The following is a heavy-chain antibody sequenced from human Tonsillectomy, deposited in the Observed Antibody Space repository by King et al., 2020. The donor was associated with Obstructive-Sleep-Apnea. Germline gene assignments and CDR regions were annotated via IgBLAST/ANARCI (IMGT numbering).Heavy chain of an antibody. D-gene: IGHD5-18*01. V-gene: IGHV5-51*01. J-gene: IGHJ4*02. CDR1: GYSCTSYW. CDR2: IYPGDSGT. Sequence: VQLVESGAEVKKPGESLKISCKGSGYSCTSYWIGWVRQMPGKGLEWMGIIYPGDSGTRYSPSLQGQVTSSADKSISTAYLQWSSLKASYTAMYYCARQGEVDTAMVSPIDYWGQGPLVTVSS. CDR3: ARQGEVDTAMVSPIDY.